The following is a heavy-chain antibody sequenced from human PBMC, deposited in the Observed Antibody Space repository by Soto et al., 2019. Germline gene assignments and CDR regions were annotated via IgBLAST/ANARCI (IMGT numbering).Heavy chain of an antibody. CDR3: GGGRQSGGNYRGYFDY. Sequence: SETLSLTCTVSGGSIGSYYWSWIRQPPGKGLEWIGYIYYSGSTSYNPSLKSRVTISVDTSKNQFSLKLSSVTAADTAVYYCGGGRQSGGNYRGYFDYGGRETLVTVS. CDR1: GGSIGSYY. V-gene: IGHV4-59*01. D-gene: IGHD2-15*01. J-gene: IGHJ4*02. CDR2: IYYSGST.